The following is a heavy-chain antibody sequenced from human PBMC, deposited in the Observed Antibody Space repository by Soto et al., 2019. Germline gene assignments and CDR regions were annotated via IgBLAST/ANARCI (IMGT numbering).Heavy chain of an antibody. J-gene: IGHJ4*02. CDR2: INPSGGRT. V-gene: IGHV1-46*01. CDR3: AGLYHYDSSGYYDY. CDR1: GNSFTTYH. Sequence: QVQLVQSGAEVKKPGASVKVSCKASGNSFTTYHMHWVRQAPGQGLERMGIINPSGGRTTYAQKSQGRLTMTGDTSTSSFPMELSSLTSEDTAVYYCAGLYHYDSSGYYDYWGQGTLVTVSS. D-gene: IGHD3-22*01.